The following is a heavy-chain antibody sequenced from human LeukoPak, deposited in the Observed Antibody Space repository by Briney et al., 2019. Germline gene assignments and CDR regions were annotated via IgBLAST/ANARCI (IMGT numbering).Heavy chain of an antibody. J-gene: IGHJ1*01. CDR3: ARDTYDYGDYGAEYFQH. D-gene: IGHD4-17*01. Sequence: GGSLRLSCAASGFTFSGYAMHWVRQAPGKGLEWVAVISYDGSNKYYADSVKGRFTISRDNSKNTLYLQMNSLRAEDTAVYYCARDTYDYGDYGAEYFQHWGQGTLVTVSS. CDR1: GFTFSGYA. CDR2: ISYDGSNK. V-gene: IGHV3-30-3*01.